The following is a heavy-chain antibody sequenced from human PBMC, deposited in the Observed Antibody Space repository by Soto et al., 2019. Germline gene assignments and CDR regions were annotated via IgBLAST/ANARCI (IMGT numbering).Heavy chain of an antibody. CDR2: ITPKSGAT. J-gene: IGHJ4*02. Sequence: QVQLVQSGAEVKKPGASVKVSCKASGYTFIDSYMHWVRQAPGQGLEWMGWITPKSGATKYAQKFQGRITMTSDTSITTFYMDLSNLRSDDTAVYYCMRAGAVRGLEYWGQGTLVTVSS. D-gene: IGHD3-10*01. CDR3: MRAGAVRGLEY. CDR1: GYTFIDSY. V-gene: IGHV1-2*02.